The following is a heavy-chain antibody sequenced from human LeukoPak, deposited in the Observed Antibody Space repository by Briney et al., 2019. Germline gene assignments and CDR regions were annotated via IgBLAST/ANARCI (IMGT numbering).Heavy chain of an antibody. CDR2: IYYSGSA. CDR3: ARAGPEYYDFWSGYYDY. D-gene: IGHD3-3*01. V-gene: IGHV4-30-4*01. J-gene: IGHJ4*02. Sequence: SETLSLTCTVSGGSISSGDYYWSWIRQPPGKGLEWIGYIYYSGSAYYKQSLRSRVTISVDTSKNQFSLKLSSVTAADTAVYYCARAGPEYYDFWSGYYDYWGQGTLVTVSS. CDR1: GGSISSGDYY.